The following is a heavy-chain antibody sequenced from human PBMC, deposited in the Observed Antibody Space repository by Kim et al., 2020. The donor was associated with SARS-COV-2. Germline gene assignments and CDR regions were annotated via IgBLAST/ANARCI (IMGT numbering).Heavy chain of an antibody. J-gene: IGHJ4*02. Sequence: ASVKVSCKASGYTFTGYYMHWVRQAPGQGLEWMGRINPNSGGTNYAQKFQGRVTMTRDTSISTAYMELSRLRSDDTAVYYCARGLGSSWLQNAEFDYWGQGTLVTVSS. D-gene: IGHD6-13*01. V-gene: IGHV1-2*06. CDR1: GYTFTGYY. CDR3: ARGLGSSWLQNAEFDY. CDR2: INPNSGGT.